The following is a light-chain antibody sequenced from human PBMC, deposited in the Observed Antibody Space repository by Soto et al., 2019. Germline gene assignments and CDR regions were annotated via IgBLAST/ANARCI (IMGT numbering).Light chain of an antibody. V-gene: IGKV1-33*01. CDR1: QDITKF. J-gene: IGKJ3*01. Sequence: DIQMTQSPSSVSASVGDRITITCRASQDITKFLARYQQTPGKAPKLLIRGASTLHSGVPSRFSGSGSGTDFTFTISSLQPEDIATYFCHQYDNLSQTFGPGTKVDIK. CDR3: HQYDNLSQT. CDR2: GAS.